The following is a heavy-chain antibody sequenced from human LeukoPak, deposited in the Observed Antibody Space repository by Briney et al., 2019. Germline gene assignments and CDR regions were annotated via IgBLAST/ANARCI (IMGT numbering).Heavy chain of an antibody. CDR2: INHSGST. Sequence: SETLSLTCAVYGGSFSGYYWSWIRQPPGKGLEWIGEINHSGSTNYNPSLKSRVTISVDTSRNQFSLKLSSVTAADTAVYYCARGLSYYDFWSGYRASYYYYMDVWGKGTTVTVSS. CDR1: GGSFSGYY. J-gene: IGHJ6*03. D-gene: IGHD3-3*01. V-gene: IGHV4-34*01. CDR3: ARGLSYYDFWSGYRASYYYYMDV.